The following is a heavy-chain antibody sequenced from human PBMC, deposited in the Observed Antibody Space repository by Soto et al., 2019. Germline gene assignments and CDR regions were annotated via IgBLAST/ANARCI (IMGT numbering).Heavy chain of an antibody. J-gene: IGHJ4*02. CDR2: ISSSGGST. CDR1: GFTFSSYA. CDR3: AKGGGDYVSGSYPFWY. D-gene: IGHD3-10*01. V-gene: IGHV3-23*01. Sequence: EVQLLESGGGLVQPGGSLRLSCAASGFTFSSYAMSWVRQAPGKGLEWDSGISSSGGSTYYADSVKGRFNISRDHSKNALYLQMNSLRAEDTAVYYCAKGGGDYVSGSYPFWYWGQGTLVTVSS.